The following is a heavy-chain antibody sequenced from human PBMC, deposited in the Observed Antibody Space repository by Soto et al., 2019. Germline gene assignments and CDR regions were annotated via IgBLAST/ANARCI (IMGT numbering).Heavy chain of an antibody. V-gene: IGHV3-11*01. J-gene: IGHJ4*02. CDR1: GFTFSDYD. CDR3: ARTGPRAARPSY. Sequence: QVQLVESGGGLVKPGGSLRLSCAASGFTFSDYDMSWIRQAPGKGLEWVSFVSSSGTTIYYADSVKGRFTISRDNSKNSLYRPMNRLSAEDADVYYCARTGPRAARPSYWGQGTLVTVSS. CDR2: VSSSGTTI. D-gene: IGHD6-6*01.